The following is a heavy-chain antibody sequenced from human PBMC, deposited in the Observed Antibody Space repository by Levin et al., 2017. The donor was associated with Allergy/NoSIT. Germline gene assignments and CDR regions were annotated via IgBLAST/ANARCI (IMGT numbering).Heavy chain of an antibody. J-gene: IGHJ5*02. CDR1: GYTFTSYD. D-gene: IGHD3-10*01. CDR2: MNPNSGNT. Sequence: GESLKISCKASGYTFTSYDINWVRQATGQGLEWMGWMNPNSGNTGYAQKFQGRVTMTRNTSISTAYMELSSLRSEDTAVYYCARGWITMVQGFEGINWFDPWGQGTLVTVSS. V-gene: IGHV1-8*01. CDR3: ARGWITMVQGFEGINWFDP.